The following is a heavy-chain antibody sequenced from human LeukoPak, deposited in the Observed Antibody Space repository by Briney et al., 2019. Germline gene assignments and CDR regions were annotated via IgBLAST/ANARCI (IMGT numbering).Heavy chain of an antibody. Sequence: SVKVSCKASGGTFSSYAISWVRQAPGQGLEWMGGIIPIFGTANYAQKFQGRVTITADESTSTAYMELSSLRSEDTAVYYCARGVVAATDNWFDPCGQGTLVTVSS. D-gene: IGHD2-15*01. CDR1: GGTFSSYA. CDR3: ARGVVAATDNWFDP. V-gene: IGHV1-69*13. CDR2: IIPIFGTA. J-gene: IGHJ5*02.